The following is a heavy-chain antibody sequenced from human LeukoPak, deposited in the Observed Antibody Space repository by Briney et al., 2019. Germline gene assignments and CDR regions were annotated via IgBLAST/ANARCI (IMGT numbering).Heavy chain of an antibody. D-gene: IGHD4-17*01. J-gene: IGHJ6*03. V-gene: IGHV3-30*02. CDR1: GFTFSSYG. CDR3: AKVSRKYGDYANYYYMDV. Sequence: GGSLRLSCAASGFTFSSYGMHWVRQAPGKGLEWVVFIRYDGSNKYYADSVKGRFTISRDNSKNTLYLQMNSLRAEDTAVYYCAKVSRKYGDYANYYYMDVWGKGTTVTISS. CDR2: IRYDGSNK.